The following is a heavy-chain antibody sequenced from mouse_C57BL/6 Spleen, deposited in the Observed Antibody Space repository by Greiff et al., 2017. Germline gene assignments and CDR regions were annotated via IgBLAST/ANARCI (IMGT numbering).Heavy chain of an antibody. Sequence: VQLQQPGTDLVTPGASVTLSCTASGYTFTSYWMHWVPQRPGQGLEWIGNINLSSGGNNYNEKFKSKGTLTVDKSSSTAYMQLSSLTSEDSAVYYCARERGSLWYFDVWGTGTTVTVSS. CDR3: ARERGSLWYFDV. D-gene: IGHD1-1*02. CDR1: GYTFTSYW. CDR2: INLSSGGN. J-gene: IGHJ1*03. V-gene: IGHV1-53*01.